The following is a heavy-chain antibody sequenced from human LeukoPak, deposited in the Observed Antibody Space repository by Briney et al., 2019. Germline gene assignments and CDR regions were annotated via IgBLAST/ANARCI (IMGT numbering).Heavy chain of an antibody. CDR2: ISSSSSTI. CDR1: GFTFSSYS. D-gene: IGHD4-17*01. CDR3: ARDSGDYVAMSAFDI. J-gene: IGHJ3*02. V-gene: IGHV3-48*04. Sequence: GGSLRLSCAASGFTFSSYSMNWVRQAPGKGLEWVSYISSSSSTIYYADSVKGRFTISRDNAKNSLYLQMNSLRAEDTAVYYCARDSGDYVAMSAFDIWGQGTMVTVSS.